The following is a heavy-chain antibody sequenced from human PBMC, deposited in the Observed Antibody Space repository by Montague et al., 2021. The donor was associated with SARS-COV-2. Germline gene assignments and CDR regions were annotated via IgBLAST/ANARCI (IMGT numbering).Heavy chain of an antibody. CDR2: ISGSGGST. J-gene: IGHJ4*02. D-gene: IGHD4-17*01. Sequence: SLRLSCAASGFTFSSYAMSWVRQAPGKGLEWVSAISGSGGSTYYADSVKGRFTISRDNSKNTLYLQVNSLRAEDTAVYYCAKAPQPHDYGDHFDYWGQGTLVTVSS. V-gene: IGHV3-23*01. CDR3: AKAPQPHDYGDHFDY. CDR1: GFTFSSYA.